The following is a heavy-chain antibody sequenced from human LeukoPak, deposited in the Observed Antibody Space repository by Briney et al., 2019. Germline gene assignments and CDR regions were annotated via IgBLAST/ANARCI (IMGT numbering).Heavy chain of an antibody. Sequence: PGGSLRLSCAASGFTFSSYGMSWVRQAPGKGLEWVSAISGSGGSTYYADSVKGRFTISRDNSKNTLYLQMNSLRAEDTAVYYCAKDRITMVRGVIQNYYYYYMDVWGKGTTVTISS. CDR1: GFTFSSYG. J-gene: IGHJ6*03. CDR3: AKDRITMVRGVIQNYYYYYMDV. CDR2: ISGSGGST. V-gene: IGHV3-23*01. D-gene: IGHD3-10*01.